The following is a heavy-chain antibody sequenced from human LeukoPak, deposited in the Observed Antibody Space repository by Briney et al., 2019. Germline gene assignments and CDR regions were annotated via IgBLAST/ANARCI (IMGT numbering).Heavy chain of an antibody. CDR2: ITDSGNTI. Sequence: QPGGSLRLSCAASGFTLSDYNMNWVRQAPGKGLEWVSYITDSGNTIHYADSVKGRFTISRDDAKNSLYLQMNSLRAEDTAVYYCARSIGLTGGGVDVWGQGTTVTVSS. J-gene: IGHJ6*02. V-gene: IGHV3-11*01. CDR1: GFTLSDYN. CDR3: ARSIGLTGGGVDV. D-gene: IGHD3-9*01.